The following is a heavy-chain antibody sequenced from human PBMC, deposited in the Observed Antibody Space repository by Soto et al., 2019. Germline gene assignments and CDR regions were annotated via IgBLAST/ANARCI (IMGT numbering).Heavy chain of an antibody. CDR3: AKDRRNYIHYYWYFDL. CDR1: GFTFSSYA. CDR2: ISGSGGST. D-gene: IGHD1-7*01. V-gene: IGHV3-23*01. Sequence: EVQLLESGGGLVQPGGSLRLSCAASGFTFSSYAMSWVRQAPGKGLEWVSAISGSGGSTYYADSVKGRFTISRDNSKNTLYLQMNSLRAEDTAVYYCAKDRRNYIHYYWYFDLWGRGTLVTVSS. J-gene: IGHJ2*01.